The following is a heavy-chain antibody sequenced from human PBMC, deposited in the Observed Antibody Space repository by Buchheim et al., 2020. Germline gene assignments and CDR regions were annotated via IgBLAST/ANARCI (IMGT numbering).Heavy chain of an antibody. J-gene: IGHJ6*02. CDR3: ARAGITMVRGVLYYYGMDV. Sequence: QVQLQESGPGLVKPSETLSLTCTVSGGSISSYYWSWIRQPPGKGLEWIGYIYYSGSTNYNPSLKSRVTTSVDTSKNQFSLKLSSVTAADTAVYYCARAGITMVRGVLYYYGMDVWGQGTT. D-gene: IGHD3-10*01. CDR1: GGSISSYY. V-gene: IGHV4-59*01. CDR2: IYYSGST.